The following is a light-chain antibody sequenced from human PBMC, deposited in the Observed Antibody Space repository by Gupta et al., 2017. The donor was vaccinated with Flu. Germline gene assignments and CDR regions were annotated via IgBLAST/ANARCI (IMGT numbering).Light chain of an antibody. CDR2: GSS. V-gene: IGKV3-20*01. CDR1: HSVSSTY. CDR3: QQYGSAPSS. Sequence: EIVSTQSPGTLSLSPGERATLSCRASHSVSSTYLAWYQQKPGQAPRLLIYGSSIRATGIPDRFSGSGSGADFTLTIGRLEPEDFAMYYCQQYGSAPSSFGQGTKLEIK. J-gene: IGKJ2*03.